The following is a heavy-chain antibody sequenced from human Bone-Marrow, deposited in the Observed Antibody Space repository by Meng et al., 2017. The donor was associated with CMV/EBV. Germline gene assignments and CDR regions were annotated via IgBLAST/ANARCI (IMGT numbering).Heavy chain of an antibody. CDR3: ARLKDIVVVPAATEGDYYYYGMDV. J-gene: IGHJ6*02. D-gene: IGHD2-2*01. CDR1: GYTFTTYD. V-gene: IGHV1-8*01. CDR2: MNPNSGNT. Sequence: ASVKVSCKASGYTFTTYDINWVRQAAGQGLEWMGWMNPNSGNTGYAQKFQGRVTMTRSTSISTAYMELTSLRSEDTAVYYCARLKDIVVVPAATEGDYYYYGMDVWGQGTMVTVSS.